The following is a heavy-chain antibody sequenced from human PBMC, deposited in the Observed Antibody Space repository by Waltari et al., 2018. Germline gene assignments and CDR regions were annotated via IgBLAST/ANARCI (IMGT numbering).Heavy chain of an antibody. J-gene: IGHJ4*02. CDR1: GYTFSSYG. CDR2: IGAYNGNT. CDR3: ASSSFCSSTTCYLGY. Sequence: QVRLVQSAAEVKQPGASVKVPCKASGYTFSSYGISWVRQAPGQGLEWLGWIGAYNGNTDYAQKFRGRVTLTTDRSTNTAYMELRSLRSDDTAFYYCASSSFCSSTTCYLGYWGQGTLVTVSS. D-gene: IGHD2-2*01. V-gene: IGHV1-18*01.